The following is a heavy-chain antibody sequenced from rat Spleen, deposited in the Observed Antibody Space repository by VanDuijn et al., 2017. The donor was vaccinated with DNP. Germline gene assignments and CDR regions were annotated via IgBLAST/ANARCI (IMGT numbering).Heavy chain of an antibody. Sequence: EVQLVESGGGLLQPGRSLKLSCAASGFTFSDYNMAWVRQAPKKGLEWVATIIYDGGGTYYRDSVKGRFTISRDNVKSTLYLHMDSLRSEDTATYYCARLDRGGAYWGQGTLVTVSS. J-gene: IGHJ3*01. V-gene: IGHV5S10*01. CDR1: GFTFSDYN. D-gene: IGHD4-3*01. CDR2: IIYDGGGT. CDR3: ARLDRGGAY.